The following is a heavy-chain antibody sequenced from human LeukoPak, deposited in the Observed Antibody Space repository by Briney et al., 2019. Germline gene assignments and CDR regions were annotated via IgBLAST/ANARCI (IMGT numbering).Heavy chain of an antibody. J-gene: IGHJ5*02. Sequence: SVNVSCKASGCTFSSYAISWVRQAPGQGLEWMGGIIPIFGTANYAQKFQGRVTITADESTSTAYMELSSLRSEDTAVYYCARDFRSSWLNWFDPWGQGTLVTVSS. CDR2: IIPIFGTA. CDR1: GCTFSSYA. D-gene: IGHD6-13*01. CDR3: ARDFRSSWLNWFDP. V-gene: IGHV1-69*13.